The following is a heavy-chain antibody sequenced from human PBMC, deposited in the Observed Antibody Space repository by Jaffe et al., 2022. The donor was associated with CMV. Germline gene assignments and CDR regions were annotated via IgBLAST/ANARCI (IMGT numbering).Heavy chain of an antibody. D-gene: IGHD1-20*01. V-gene: IGHV1-2*02. Sequence: QVQLVQSGAEVKKPGASVKVSCKASGYTFTGYYIHWVRQAPGQGLEWMGWIHPNSGNTNYLQKFQGRVTMTRDTSISTVYMEVNRLRSDDTAVYYCARAWSIIGTDTYYFDYWGQGTLVTVSS. J-gene: IGHJ4*02. CDR3: ARAWSIIGTDTYYFDY. CDR1: GYTFTGYY. CDR2: IHPNSGNT.